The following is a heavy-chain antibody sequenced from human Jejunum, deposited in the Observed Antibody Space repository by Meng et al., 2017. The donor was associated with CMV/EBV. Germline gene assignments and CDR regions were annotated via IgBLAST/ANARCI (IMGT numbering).Heavy chain of an antibody. CDR2: LNNDGTNT. V-gene: IGHV3-74*01. Sequence: SGFTFSYYAMHWLRQAPGKGLEWVSRLNNDGTNTAYADSVKGRFTISRDNAKNTLYLQMNSLRAEDTAVYYCARPSIGVFSLAFDFWGQGALVTVSS. J-gene: IGHJ3*01. CDR3: ARPSIGVFSLAFDF. D-gene: IGHD3-3*01. CDR1: GFTFSYYA.